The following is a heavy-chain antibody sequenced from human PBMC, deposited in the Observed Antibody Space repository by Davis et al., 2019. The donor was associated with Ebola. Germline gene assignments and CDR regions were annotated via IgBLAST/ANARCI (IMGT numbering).Heavy chain of an antibody. Sequence: GGSLRLSCVGSGFIFSTYGMNWVRQAPGKGLEWIAYISRSGGPTYYADSVKGRFTISRDDAQNSVYLEMNSLRVEDTAIYYCVRDNSYYFDNWGQGTLVTVSS. CDR1: GFIFSTYG. J-gene: IGHJ4*02. CDR3: VRDNSYYFDN. CDR2: ISRSGGPT. V-gene: IGHV3-48*03. D-gene: IGHD4-23*01.